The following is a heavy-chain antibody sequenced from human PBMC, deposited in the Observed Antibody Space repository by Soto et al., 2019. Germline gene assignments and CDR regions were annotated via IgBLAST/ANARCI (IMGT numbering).Heavy chain of an antibody. CDR2: TYYRSKWYN. CDR1: GDSVSSNSAA. D-gene: IGHD6-19*01. Sequence: SQTLSLTCAIPGDSVSSNSAAWNWIRQSPSRGLEWLGRTYYRSKWYNDYAVSVKSRITINPDTSKNQFSLQLNSVTPEDAAVYYCARDAVAVAGDYYYGMDVWGQGTTVTVSS. J-gene: IGHJ6*02. V-gene: IGHV6-1*01. CDR3: ARDAVAVAGDYYYGMDV.